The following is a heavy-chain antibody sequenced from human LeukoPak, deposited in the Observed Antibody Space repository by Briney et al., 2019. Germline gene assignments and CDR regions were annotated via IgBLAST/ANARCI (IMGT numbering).Heavy chain of an antibody. CDR2: IYYSGST. V-gene: IGHV4-59*01. CDR3: ARDPRVAGTHYYYGMDV. CDR1: GGSISSYY. J-gene: IGHJ6*02. D-gene: IGHD6-19*01. Sequence: SETLSLTCTVSGGSISSYYWSWIRQPPGKGLEWIGYIYYSGSTNYNPSLKSRVTISVDTSKNQFSLKLSSVTAADTAVYYCARDPRVAGTHYYYGMDVWGQGTTVTVSS.